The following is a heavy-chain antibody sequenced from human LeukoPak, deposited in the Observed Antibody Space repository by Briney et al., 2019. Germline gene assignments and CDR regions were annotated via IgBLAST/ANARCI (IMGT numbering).Heavy chain of an antibody. CDR3: AGLSLGTYYYGRDV. CDR1: GGLISTWY. CDR2: IYSSGNT. J-gene: IGHJ6*02. V-gene: IGHV4-59*08. Sequence: PSETLSLTCTVSGGLISTWYWSWIRQPPGKGLEYIGYIYSSGNTNYNPSLESRVTISVDTSKNQFSLKLSSVTAADTAVYYCAGLSLGTYYYGRDVWGQGTTVTVSS.